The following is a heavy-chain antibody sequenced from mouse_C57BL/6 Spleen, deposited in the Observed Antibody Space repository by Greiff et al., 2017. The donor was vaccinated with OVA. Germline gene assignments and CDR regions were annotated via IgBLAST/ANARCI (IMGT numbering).Heavy chain of an antibody. V-gene: IGHV1-50*01. Sequence: VQLQQPGAELVKPGASVKLSCKASGYTFTSYWMQWVKQRPGQGLEWIGEIDPSDSYTNYNQKFKGKATLTVDTSSSTAYMQLSSLTSEDSAVYYCARRLDYYSNLDAMDYWGQGTSVTVSS. CDR3: ARRLDYYSNLDAMDY. J-gene: IGHJ4*01. CDR2: IDPSDSYT. CDR1: GYTFTSYW. D-gene: IGHD2-5*01.